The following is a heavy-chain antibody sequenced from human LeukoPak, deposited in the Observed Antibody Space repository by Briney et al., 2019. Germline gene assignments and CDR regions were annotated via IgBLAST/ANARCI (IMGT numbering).Heavy chain of an antibody. CDR2: ISSSSSYI. V-gene: IGHV3-21*01. CDR3: ARDDYDILTGATGYFDY. J-gene: IGHJ4*02. CDR1: GFTFSSYS. Sequence: GGSLRLSCAASGFTFSSYSMNWVRQARGKGLEWVSSISSSSSYIYYADSVKGRFTISRDNAKNSLYLQVNSLRAEDTAVYYCARDDYDILTGATGYFDYWGQGTLVTVSS. D-gene: IGHD3-9*01.